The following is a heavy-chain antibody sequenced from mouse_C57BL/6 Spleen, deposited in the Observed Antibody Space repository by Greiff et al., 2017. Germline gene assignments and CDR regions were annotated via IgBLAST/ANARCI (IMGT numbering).Heavy chain of an antibody. V-gene: IGHV14-2*01. CDR1: GFNIKDYY. D-gene: IGHD2-4*01. CDR2: IDPEDGET. CDR3: ARSDYGVACFAY. Sequence: VQLQQPGAELVKPGASVKLSCTASGFNIKDYYMHWVKQRTEQGLEWIGRIDPEDGETKYAQKFQGKATITADTSSNTAYLQLSSLTSEDTAVYYCARSDYGVACFAYWGQGTLVTVSA. J-gene: IGHJ3*01.